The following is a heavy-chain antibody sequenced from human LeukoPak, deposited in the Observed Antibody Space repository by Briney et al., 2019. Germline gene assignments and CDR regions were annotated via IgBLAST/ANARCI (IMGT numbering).Heavy chain of an antibody. CDR2: ISYDGSNK. D-gene: IGHD4-17*01. J-gene: IGHJ4*02. CDR3: ARDRADPDYGDYVFAY. V-gene: IGHV3-30*04. Sequence: GSLRLSCAASGFTFSSYAMHWVRQAPGKGLEWVAVISYDGSNKYYADSLKGRFTISRDNAKNSLYLNIHSLRAEDTAVYYCARDRADPDYGDYVFAYWGQGTLVTVSS. CDR1: GFTFSSYA.